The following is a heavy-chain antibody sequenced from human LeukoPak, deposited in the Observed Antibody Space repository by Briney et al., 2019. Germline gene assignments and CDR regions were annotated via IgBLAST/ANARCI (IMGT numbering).Heavy chain of an antibody. D-gene: IGHD6-13*01. CDR2: INPSGGST. J-gene: IGHJ3*02. CDR3: ARDKTPRAGWVRDAFDI. V-gene: IGHV1-46*01. Sequence: ASVKVSCKASGYTFTSYYMHWVRQAPGQGLEWMGIINPSGGSTSYSQKFQGRVTMTRDTSTSTVYMELSSLRSEDTAVYYCARDKTPRAGWVRDAFDIWGQETMVTVSS. CDR1: GYTFTSYY.